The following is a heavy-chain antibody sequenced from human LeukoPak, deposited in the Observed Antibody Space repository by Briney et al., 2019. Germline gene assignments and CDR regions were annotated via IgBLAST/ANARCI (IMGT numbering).Heavy chain of an antibody. J-gene: IGHJ4*02. V-gene: IGHV3-23*01. D-gene: IGHD4-17*01. CDR2: ISGSGGNT. CDR1: GFTFSSYA. CDR3: AKGRNEDGDAALNY. Sequence: TGGSLRLSCAASGFTFSSYAMSWVRQAPGKGVEWVSSISGSGGNTFYADSVKGRFTISRDNPKNTLYLQMNSLRAGDTAAYHCAKGRNEDGDAALNYWGEGTLVTVSS.